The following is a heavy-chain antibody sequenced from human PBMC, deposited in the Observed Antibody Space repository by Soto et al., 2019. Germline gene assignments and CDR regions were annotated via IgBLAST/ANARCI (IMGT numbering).Heavy chain of an antibody. CDR1: GGSISSSNW. J-gene: IGHJ6*02. Sequence: TLSLTCAVSGGSISSSNWWSWVRQPPGKGLEWIGEIYHSGSTNYNPSLKSRVTISVDKSKNQFSLKLSSVTAADTAVYYCARGSGFDWLLGRYYGMDVSGQGTTVTVSS. CDR2: IYHSGST. D-gene: IGHD3-9*01. CDR3: ARGSGFDWLLGRYYGMDV. V-gene: IGHV4-4*02.